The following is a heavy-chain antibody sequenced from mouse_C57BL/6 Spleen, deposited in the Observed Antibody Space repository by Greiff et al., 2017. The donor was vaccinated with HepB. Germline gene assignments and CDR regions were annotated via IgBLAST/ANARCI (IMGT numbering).Heavy chain of an antibody. J-gene: IGHJ2*01. Sequence: QVQLQQSGPELVKPGASVKISCKASGYAFSSSWMNWVKQRPGKGLEWIGRIYPGDGDTNYNGKFKGKATLTADKSSSTAYMQLSSLTSEDSAVYFCAREGNGYDFDYWGQGTTLTVSS. D-gene: IGHD2-2*01. V-gene: IGHV1-82*01. CDR1: GYAFSSSW. CDR2: IYPGDGDT. CDR3: AREGNGYDFDY.